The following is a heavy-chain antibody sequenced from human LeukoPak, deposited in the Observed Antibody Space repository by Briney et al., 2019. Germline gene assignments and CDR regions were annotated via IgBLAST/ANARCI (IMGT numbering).Heavy chain of an antibody. V-gene: IGHV1-18*01. CDR3: ASGDYSSGWYVY. D-gene: IGHD6-19*01. CDR1: GYTFTSYG. Sequence: EASVKFSCKASGYTFTSYGISWVRQAPGQGLEWMGWISAYNGNTNYAQKLQGRVTMTTDTSTSTAYMELRSLRSDDTAVYYCASGDYSSGWYVYWGQGILVTVSS. J-gene: IGHJ4*02. CDR2: ISAYNGNT.